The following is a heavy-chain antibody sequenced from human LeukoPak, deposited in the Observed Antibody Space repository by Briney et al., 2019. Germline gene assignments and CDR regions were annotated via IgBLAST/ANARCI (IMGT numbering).Heavy chain of an antibody. J-gene: IGHJ4*02. CDR3: ARAIRYQLLSDY. V-gene: IGHV1-8*02. CDR1: GYTFSSYD. Sequence: ASVKVSCKTSGYTFSSYDINWLRQAAGQGLEWMGWVNPNSANTGFAQKFQGRAAITRDTSTATAYLELSGLTSEDTAVYYCARAIRYQLLSDYWGQGTLVTVSS. D-gene: IGHD2-2*01. CDR2: VNPNSANT.